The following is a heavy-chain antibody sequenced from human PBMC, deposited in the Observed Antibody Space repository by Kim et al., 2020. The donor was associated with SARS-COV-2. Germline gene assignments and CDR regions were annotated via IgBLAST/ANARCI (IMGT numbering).Heavy chain of an antibody. Sequence: GGSLRLSCAASGFTFSSYGMHWVRQAPGKGLEWVAVISYDGSNKYYADTVKGRFTISRDNSKNTRYLQMNSLRAEDTAVYYCARESVDIVVVPAADLNWFDPWGQGRLVTVSS. CDR2: ISYDGSNK. J-gene: IGHJ5*02. CDR3: ARESVDIVVVPAADLNWFDP. V-gene: IGHV3-33*05. CDR1: GFTFSSYG. D-gene: IGHD2-2*03.